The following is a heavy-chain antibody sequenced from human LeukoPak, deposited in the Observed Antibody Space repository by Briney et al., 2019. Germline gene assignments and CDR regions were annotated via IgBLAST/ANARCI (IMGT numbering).Heavy chain of an antibody. CDR1: GGSISGDH. V-gene: IGHV4-59*08. CDR2: IYYSGST. J-gene: IGHJ3*02. CDR3: ARRNDFGI. Sequence: KPSETLSLTCTVSGGSISGDHWNWIRQPPGKGLEWIGYIYYSGSTNYNPPLKSRVTISIDTSKNQFSLKLTSVTAADTAVYYCARRNDFGIWGQGTMVTVSS.